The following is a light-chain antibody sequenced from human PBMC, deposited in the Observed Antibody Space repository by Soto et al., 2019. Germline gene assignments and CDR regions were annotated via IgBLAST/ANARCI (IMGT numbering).Light chain of an antibody. CDR3: QQYNSYSWT. J-gene: IGKJ1*01. V-gene: IGKV1-5*01. CDR1: QSISSW. CDR2: DAS. Sequence: DIHITQSPSTLSSSLGDRVTITFRASQSISSWLAWYQQKPGKAPKLLIYDASSLESGVPSRFSGSGSGTEFTLTISSLQPDDFATYYCQQYNSYSWTFGQGTKVDI.